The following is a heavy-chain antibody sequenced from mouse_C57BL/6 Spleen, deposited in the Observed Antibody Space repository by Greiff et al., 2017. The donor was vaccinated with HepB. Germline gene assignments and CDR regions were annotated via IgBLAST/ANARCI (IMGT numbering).Heavy chain of an antibody. Sequence: EVQLVESGEGLVKPGGSLKLSCAASGFTFSSYAMSWVRQTPEKRLEWVAYISSGGDYIYYADTVKGRFTISRDNARNTLYLQMSSLKSEDTAMYYCTRARTGYYAMDYWGQGTSVTVSS. V-gene: IGHV5-9-1*02. J-gene: IGHJ4*01. CDR1: GFTFSSYA. D-gene: IGHD4-1*01. CDR3: TRARTGYYAMDY. CDR2: ISSGGDYI.